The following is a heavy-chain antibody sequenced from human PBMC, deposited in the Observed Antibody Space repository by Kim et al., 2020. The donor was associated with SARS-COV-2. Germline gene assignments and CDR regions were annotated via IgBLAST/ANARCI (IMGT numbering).Heavy chain of an antibody. CDR2: IYYSGST. V-gene: IGHV4-39*01. CDR1: GGSISSSSYY. Sequence: SETLSLTCTVSGGSISSSSYYWGWIRQPPGKGLEWFVSIYYSGSTYYNPSLKSRVTISVDTSKNQFSLKLSSVTAAATAVYYCAVQFEDGSGTYSPFDYWGQGTLVTVSS. D-gene: IGHD3-10*01. J-gene: IGHJ4*02. CDR3: AVQFEDGSGTYSPFDY.